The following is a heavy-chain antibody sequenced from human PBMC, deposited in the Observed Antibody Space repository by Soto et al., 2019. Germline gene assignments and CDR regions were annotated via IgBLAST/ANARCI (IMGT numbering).Heavy chain of an antibody. V-gene: IGHV3-9*01. CDR1: GFTFDDYA. J-gene: IGHJ4*02. CDR2: ISWNSGSI. D-gene: IGHD2-15*01. CDR3: AKAKLVAAAPFDY. Sequence: EVQLVESGGGLVQPGRSLRLSCAASGFTFDDYAMHWVRQAPGKGLEWVSGISWNSGSIGYVDSVKGRFTISRDNAKNSLYLQMNSLRAEDTALYYCAKAKLVAAAPFDYWGQGTLVTVSS.